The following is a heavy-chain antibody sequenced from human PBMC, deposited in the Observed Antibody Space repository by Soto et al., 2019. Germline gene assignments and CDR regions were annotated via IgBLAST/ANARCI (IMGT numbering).Heavy chain of an antibody. CDR2: IYYSGST. Sequence: QLQLQESGPGLVKPSETLSLTCTVSGGSISSSSYYWGWIRQPPGKGLEWIGSIYYSGSTYYNPSLKSRVTISVDTSKNQFSLKLSSVTAADTAVYYCAGDTVINDGYYFDYWGQGTLVTVSS. CDR3: AGDTVINDGYYFDY. D-gene: IGHD4-17*01. J-gene: IGHJ4*02. CDR1: GGSISSSSYY. V-gene: IGHV4-39*01.